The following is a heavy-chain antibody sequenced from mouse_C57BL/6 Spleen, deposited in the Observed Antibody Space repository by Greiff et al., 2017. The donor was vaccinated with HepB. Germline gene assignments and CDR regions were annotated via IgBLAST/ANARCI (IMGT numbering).Heavy chain of an antibody. CDR3: ARRVYYYGSKGYAMDY. D-gene: IGHD1-1*01. V-gene: IGHV1-53*01. CDR1: GYTFTSYW. J-gene: IGHJ4*01. Sequence: QVQLQQPGTELVQPGASVKLSCKASGYTFTSYWMHWVKQRPGQGLEWIGNINLSNGGTNYNEKFKSKATLTVDKSSSTAYMHPSSLTSGDSSVYYGARRVYYYGSKGYAMDYWGQGTSVNVAS. CDR2: INLSNGGT.